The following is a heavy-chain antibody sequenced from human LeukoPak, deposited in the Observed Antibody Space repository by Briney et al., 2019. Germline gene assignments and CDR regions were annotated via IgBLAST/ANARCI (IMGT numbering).Heavy chain of an antibody. Sequence: PGGSLRLSCAASGFTFSDYYMSWIRQAPGKGLEWVSAISGSGGSTYYADSVKGRFTISRDNSKNTLYLQMNSLRAEDTAVYYCAKGRHSGWYPHFFDYWGQGTLVTVSS. CDR2: ISGSGGST. CDR1: GFTFSDYY. CDR3: AKGRHSGWYPHFFDY. D-gene: IGHD6-19*01. V-gene: IGHV3-23*01. J-gene: IGHJ4*02.